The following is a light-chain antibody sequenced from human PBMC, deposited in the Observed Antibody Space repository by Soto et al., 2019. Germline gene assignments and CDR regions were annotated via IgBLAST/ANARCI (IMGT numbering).Light chain of an antibody. Sequence: VMTQSPTTLSVSPGERATLSCRASHSVGSNLAWYQQNPSQAPRLLIYGASTRATGVPARFSGSGSATQFTLTISSLQSEDFGFYYCQQYKQWPVAFGGGTKVEIK. CDR3: QQYKQWPVA. CDR1: HSVGSN. CDR2: GAS. V-gene: IGKV3-15*01. J-gene: IGKJ4*01.